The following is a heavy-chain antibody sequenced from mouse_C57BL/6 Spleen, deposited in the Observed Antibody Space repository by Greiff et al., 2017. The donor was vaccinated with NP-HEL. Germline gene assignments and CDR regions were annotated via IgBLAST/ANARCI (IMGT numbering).Heavy chain of an antibody. Sequence: VKLVESGAELMKPGASVKLSCKATGYTFTGYWIEWVKQRPGHGLEWIGEILPGSGSTNYTEKFKGKAPFTADTSSNTAYMQLSSLTTEDSAIDYCARRRGTYWYFDVWGTGTTVTVSS. D-gene: IGHD3-3*01. CDR1: GYTFTGYW. CDR3: ARRRGTYWYFDV. V-gene: IGHV1-9*01. CDR2: ILPGSGST. J-gene: IGHJ1*03.